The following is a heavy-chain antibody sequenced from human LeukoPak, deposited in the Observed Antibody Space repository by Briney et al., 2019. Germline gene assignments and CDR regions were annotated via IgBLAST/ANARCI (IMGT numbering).Heavy chain of an antibody. CDR2: IKGDGSET. J-gene: IGHJ6*03. CDR1: GSGFTFSEFW. Sequence: TGGSLRLSCVASGSGFTFSEFWMGWVRQAPGERLEWVANIKGDGSETYYVDSVKGRFTISRDNVKNSVYLQMNSLTADDTSLYRCAREAYCGGPSCFAVNYMDFWGKGTTVTVSS. D-gene: IGHD2-2*01. CDR3: AREAYCGGPSCFAVNYMDF. V-gene: IGHV3-7*01.